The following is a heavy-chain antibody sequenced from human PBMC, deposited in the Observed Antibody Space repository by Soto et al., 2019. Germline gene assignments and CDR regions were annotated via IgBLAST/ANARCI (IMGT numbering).Heavy chain of an antibody. J-gene: IGHJ6*02. D-gene: IGHD6-19*01. CDR1: GYSFSHYW. CDR3: ARQIAVPARTLGYDYYGMDV. Sequence: GESLKISCKGSGYSFSHYWIGWVRQMPGKGLEWMGIIYPGDSDTTYSPSFQGQVTISADRSISTAYLQWSSLKASDTAIYYCARQIAVPARTLGYDYYGMDVWGQGTTVT. V-gene: IGHV5-51*01. CDR2: IYPGDSDT.